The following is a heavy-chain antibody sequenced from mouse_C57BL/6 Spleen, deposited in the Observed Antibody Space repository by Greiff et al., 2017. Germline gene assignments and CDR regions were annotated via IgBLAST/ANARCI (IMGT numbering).Heavy chain of an antibody. V-gene: IGHV1-82*01. CDR3: ARDYYGSSFDY. J-gene: IGHJ2*01. CDR2: IYPGDGDT. Sequence: QVQLQQSGPELVKPGASVKISCKASGYAFSSSWMNWVKQRPGKGLEWIGRIYPGDGDTNYNGKFKGKATLTADKSSSRAYMQLISLTYEDSAVYFCARDYYGSSFDYWGQGTTLTVSS. D-gene: IGHD1-1*01. CDR1: GYAFSSSW.